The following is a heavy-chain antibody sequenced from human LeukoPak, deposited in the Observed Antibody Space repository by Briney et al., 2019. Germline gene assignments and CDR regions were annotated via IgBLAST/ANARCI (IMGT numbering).Heavy chain of an antibody. J-gene: IGHJ5*02. V-gene: IGHV4-59*01. CDR2: IYYSGST. D-gene: IGHD2-15*01. Sequence: SQTLSLTCTVSGGSISSYYWSWIRQPPGKGLEWIGYIYYSGSTNYNPSLKSRVTISVDTSKNQFSLKLSSVTAADTAVYYCARVRGYCSGGSCYDWFDPWGQGTLVTVSS. CDR3: ARVRGYCSGGSCYDWFDP. CDR1: GGSISSYY.